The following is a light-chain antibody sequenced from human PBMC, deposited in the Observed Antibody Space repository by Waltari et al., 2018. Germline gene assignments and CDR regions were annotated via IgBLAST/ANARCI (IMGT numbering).Light chain of an antibody. CDR1: RSDVGGFNY. J-gene: IGLJ2*01. Sequence: QSALTQPASVSEPPGQSITIACTGTRSDVGGFNYVSWYQHHPGKAPKLLIYEVNNRPSGVSNRFSGSKSGNAASLTISGLQAEDEADYYCSSYTSSRTLVFGGGTKLTVL. CDR3: SSYTSSRTLV. CDR2: EVN. V-gene: IGLV2-14*01.